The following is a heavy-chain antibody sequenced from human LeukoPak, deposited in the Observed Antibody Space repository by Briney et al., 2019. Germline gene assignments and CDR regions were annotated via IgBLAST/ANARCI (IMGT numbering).Heavy chain of an antibody. V-gene: IGHV4-59*12. D-gene: IGHD3-10*01. J-gene: IGHJ3*02. CDR3: ARGGLVRGTLNSLIGFDI. CDR2: IHYSGST. Sequence: SETLSLTCSVSGGSISGYYWSWIRQPPGKGLEWIGYIHYSGSTHYNPSLKSRVTISVDTSKNQFSLQLNSVTPEDTAFYFCARGGLVRGTLNSLIGFDIWGQGIMVTVSS. CDR1: GGSISGYY.